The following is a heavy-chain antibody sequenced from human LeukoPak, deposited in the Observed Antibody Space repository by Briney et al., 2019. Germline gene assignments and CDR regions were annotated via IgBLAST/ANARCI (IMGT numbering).Heavy chain of an antibody. CDR3: ARVWQWGPGYYYGVDV. V-gene: IGHV4-34*01. Sequence: SETLSLTCAVYGGSFSGYYWSWIRQPPGKGLEWIGEINHSGCTNYNPSLKSRVTISVDTSKNQFSLKLSSVTAADTAVYYCARVWQWGPGYYYGVDVWGQGTTVTVSS. CDR2: INHSGCT. CDR1: GGSFSGYY. D-gene: IGHD6-19*01. J-gene: IGHJ6*02.